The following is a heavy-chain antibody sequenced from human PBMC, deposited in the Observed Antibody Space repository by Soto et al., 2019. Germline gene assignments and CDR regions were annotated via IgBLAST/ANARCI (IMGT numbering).Heavy chain of an antibody. CDR2: ISYDGSNK. J-gene: IGHJ4*02. V-gene: IGHV3-30*18. CDR1: GFTFSSYG. Sequence: GGSLRLSCAASGFTFSSYGMHWVRQAPGKGLEWVAVISYDGSNKYYADSVKGRFTISRDNSKNTLYLQMNSLRAEDTAVYYCAKSFRPYLLYIAVAPFDYWGQGTLVTVSS. D-gene: IGHD6-19*01. CDR3: AKSFRPYLLYIAVAPFDY.